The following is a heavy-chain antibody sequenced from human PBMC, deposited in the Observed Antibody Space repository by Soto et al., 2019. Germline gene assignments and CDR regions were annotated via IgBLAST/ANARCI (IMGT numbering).Heavy chain of an antibody. D-gene: IGHD3-3*01. Sequence: GASVKVSCKASGGTFSSYAISWVRQAPGQGLEWMGGIIPIFGTANYAQKFQGRVTITADKSTSTAYMELSSLRSEDTAVYYCARASSLQYYDFWSGWNWFDPWGQGTLVTVSS. V-gene: IGHV1-69*06. CDR2: IIPIFGTA. CDR3: ARASSLQYYDFWSGWNWFDP. CDR1: GGTFSSYA. J-gene: IGHJ5*02.